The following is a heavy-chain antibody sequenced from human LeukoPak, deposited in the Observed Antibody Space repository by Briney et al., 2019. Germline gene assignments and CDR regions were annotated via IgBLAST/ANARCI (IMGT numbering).Heavy chain of an antibody. CDR1: GGSTSSYY. CDR3: ARATYSSGWGY. J-gene: IGHJ4*02. Sequence: PSETLSLTCTVSGGSTSSYYWSWIRQPPGKGLEWIGYIYYSGSTNYNPSLKSRVTISVDTSKNQFSLKLSSVTAADTAVYYCARATYSSGWGYWGQGTLVTVSS. D-gene: IGHD6-19*01. CDR2: IYYSGST. V-gene: IGHV4-59*01.